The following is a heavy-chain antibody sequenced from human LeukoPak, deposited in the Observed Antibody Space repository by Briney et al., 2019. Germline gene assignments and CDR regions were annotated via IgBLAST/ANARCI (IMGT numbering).Heavy chain of an antibody. V-gene: IGHV3-23*01. CDR1: GFTISTYG. Sequence: GGSLRLSCAASGFTISTYGMRWVRQAPGKGLEWVSSISGGTTYYADSVKGRFTISRDNSKNTVSLQMNSLRAEDTAVYYCAKSVYHSGNYWGQGTLVTVSS. CDR3: AKSVYHSGNY. J-gene: IGHJ4*02. D-gene: IGHD3-10*01. CDR2: ISGGTT.